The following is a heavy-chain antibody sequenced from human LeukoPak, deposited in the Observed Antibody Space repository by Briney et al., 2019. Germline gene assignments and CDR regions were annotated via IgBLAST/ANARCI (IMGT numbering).Heavy chain of an antibody. J-gene: IGHJ4*02. CDR1: GYSFTSYW. D-gene: IGHD2-15*01. CDR3: VRHRMGACSAGTCYLDY. V-gene: IGHV5-51*01. CDR2: FYPADSDS. Sequence: NRGESLKISCKGSGYSFTSYWIGWVRQMPGKGLEWMGIFYPADSDSRYSPSFQGQVTFSADQSISTAYPHWSSLKASDTAMYYCVRHRMGACSAGTCYLDYWGQGTLVTVSS.